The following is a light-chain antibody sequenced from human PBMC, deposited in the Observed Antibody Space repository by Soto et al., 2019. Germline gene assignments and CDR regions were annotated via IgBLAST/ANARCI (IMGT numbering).Light chain of an antibody. CDR1: QSVNSNY. V-gene: IGKV3-20*01. J-gene: IGKJ3*01. Sequence: ENVLTQSPGTLSLSPGERATLSCRASQSVNSNYLAWYQQKPGQAPRLLIYGASSRASGIPDRFSGSGSGTVLTVPISRLEPEDFSVYYCQRYGNSPFTFGRGTKVVIK. CDR2: GAS. CDR3: QRYGNSPFT.